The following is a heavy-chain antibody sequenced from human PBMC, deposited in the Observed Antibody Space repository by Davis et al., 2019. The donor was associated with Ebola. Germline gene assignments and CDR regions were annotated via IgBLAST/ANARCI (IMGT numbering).Heavy chain of an antibody. D-gene: IGHD4-17*01. V-gene: IGHV1-2*02. CDR3: ARDDTVRHFDY. CDR2: ISLNSGST. CDR1: GFTLTTYY. Sequence: ASVKVSCKASGFTLTTYYIHWVRQAPGQGLEWMGWISLNSGSTKYSHTFQGRVTMTRDTSISTVHMELSRLRSDDTAVYYCARDDTVRHFDYWGQGTLVTVSS. J-gene: IGHJ4*02.